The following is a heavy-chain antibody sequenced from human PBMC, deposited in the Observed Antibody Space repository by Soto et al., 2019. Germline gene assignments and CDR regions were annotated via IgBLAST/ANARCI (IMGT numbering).Heavy chain of an antibody. V-gene: IGHV2-70*01. Sequence: SGPTLVNPTQTLTLTCTFSGFSLNSNGMCVNWIRQPPGKALEWLALIDWDDDKYYSTSLKTRLTISRDTSKNQVVLTMTNMDPVDTATYYCARSYCIAAAGKHAVNWFDPWGQGTLVTVSS. CDR3: ARSYCIAAAGKHAVNWFDP. CDR1: GFSLNSNGMC. J-gene: IGHJ5*02. CDR2: IDWDDDK. D-gene: IGHD6-13*01.